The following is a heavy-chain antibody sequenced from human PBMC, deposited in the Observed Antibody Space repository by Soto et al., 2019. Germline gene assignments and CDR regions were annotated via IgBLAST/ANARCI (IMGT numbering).Heavy chain of an antibody. V-gene: IGHV4-39*01. CDR1: GGSISSSSYF. D-gene: IGHD1-26*01. CDR2: IYYSGST. J-gene: IGHJ5*02. Sequence: SETLSLTCTVSGGSISSSSYFWGWIRQPPGKGLEWIGSIYYSGSTYYNPSLKSRVTVSVDTSKNQFSLKLSSVTAADTAVYYSERHPSAFWFDPGAREPWSPAPQ. CDR3: ERHPSAFWFDP.